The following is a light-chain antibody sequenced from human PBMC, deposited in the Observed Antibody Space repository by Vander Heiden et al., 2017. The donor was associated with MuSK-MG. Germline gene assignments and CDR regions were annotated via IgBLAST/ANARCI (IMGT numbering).Light chain of an antibody. Sequence: VVLTQSPATLSLSPGERATLSCRASLSIGSNLAWYQQKPGQAPRLLIYDASKRATGIPGRFSGSGSGTDFTLTISSLESDDFAVYYCQQRSTWLTFGGGTKVGIK. CDR2: DAS. J-gene: IGKJ4*01. CDR1: LSIGSN. V-gene: IGKV3-11*01. CDR3: QQRSTWLT.